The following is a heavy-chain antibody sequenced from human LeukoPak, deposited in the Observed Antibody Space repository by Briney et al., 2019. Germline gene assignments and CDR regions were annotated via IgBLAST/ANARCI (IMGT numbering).Heavy chain of an antibody. CDR3: ARSSGTGTFSY. J-gene: IGHJ4*02. CDR1: GDSISRSTYY. D-gene: IGHD6-25*01. CDR2: VYYGRSP. Sequence: SETLSLTCTVSGDSISRSTYYWAWIRQPSGKGLEWIGSVYYGRSPYFNPSLESRATISVDTSKNHFSLKMSSVTAADTAVYYCARSSGTGTFSYWGQGTLVTVSS. V-gene: IGHV4-39*02.